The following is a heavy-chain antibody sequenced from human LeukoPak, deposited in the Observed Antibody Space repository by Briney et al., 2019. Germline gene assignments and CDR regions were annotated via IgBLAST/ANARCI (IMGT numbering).Heavy chain of an antibody. CDR1: GGSISGYY. Sequence: PSETLSLTCTVSGGSISGYYWSWIRQPPGKGLEWIGEINHSGSTNYNPSLKSRVTISVDTSKNQFSLKLSSVTAADTAVYYCARGRSPYYDFWSGYSHYFDYWGQGTLVTVSS. CDR3: ARGRSPYYDFWSGYSHYFDY. J-gene: IGHJ4*02. V-gene: IGHV4-34*01. CDR2: INHSGST. D-gene: IGHD3-3*01.